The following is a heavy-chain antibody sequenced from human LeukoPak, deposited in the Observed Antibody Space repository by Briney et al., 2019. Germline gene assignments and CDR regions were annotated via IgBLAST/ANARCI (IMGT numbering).Heavy chain of an antibody. CDR1: GFTFSNYW. CDR3: ARGGGFSFGAQSYYQLSL. J-gene: IGHJ4*02. CDR2: IKQEGSEK. Sequence: GGSLRLSCAASGFTFSNYWMTWVRQAPGKGLEWVANIKQEGSEKYYVDSVKGRFTISRDNAKNSLYLQMNSLRAEDTAVYYCARGGGFSFGAQSYYQLSLWGQGTLVTVSS. V-gene: IGHV3-7*01. D-gene: IGHD3-10*01.